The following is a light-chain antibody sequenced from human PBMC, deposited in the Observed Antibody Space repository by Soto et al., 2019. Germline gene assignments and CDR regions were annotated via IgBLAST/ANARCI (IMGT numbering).Light chain of an antibody. CDR3: QQSYSTPRT. Sequence: IQLTQSPSSLSASIGDRVTITCRASQGISSSLAWYQQEPGKAPKLLIYAASTLQSGVPSRFSGSGSGTDFTLTISSLQPEDFATYYCQQSYSTPRTFGQGTKVDI. V-gene: IGKV1-39*01. CDR2: AAS. CDR1: QGISSS. J-gene: IGKJ1*01.